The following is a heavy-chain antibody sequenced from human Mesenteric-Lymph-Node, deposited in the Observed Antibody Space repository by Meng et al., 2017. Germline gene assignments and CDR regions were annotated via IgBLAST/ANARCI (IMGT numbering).Heavy chain of an antibody. V-gene: IGHV4-4*02. CDR1: GVSISSNIR. CDR2: IDDSGST. J-gene: IGHJ4*02. Sequence: HAHVPVSGPALVKPSGTLSLTCGVSGVSISSNIRWTWVRQPPGKGLEWIGDIDDSGSTNYNPSLKSLISISLDTSKNQFSLILTSVTAADTAVYYCVRGPDKAKSAYWGPGTLVTVSS. D-gene: IGHD5-18*01. CDR3: VRGPDKAKSAY.